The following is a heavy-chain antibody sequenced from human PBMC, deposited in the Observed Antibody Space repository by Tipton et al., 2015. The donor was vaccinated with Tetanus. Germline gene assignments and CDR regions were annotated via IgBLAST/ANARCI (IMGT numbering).Heavy chain of an antibody. CDR1: GITFSTYA. V-gene: IGHV3-30*03. D-gene: IGHD5-12*01. CDR2: ISYDGSYK. J-gene: IGHJ5*01. CDR3: ARDSGYGYHYVPWFDP. Sequence: QGQLVQSGGGLIQPGGSLKLSCAVSGITFSTYAMHWVRQAPGKGLEGVAIISYDGSYKYYADSVKGRFTISRDNSKNTLFLQMNSLRAEDTAVYYCARDSGYGYHYVPWFDPRGQGTLVTVSS.